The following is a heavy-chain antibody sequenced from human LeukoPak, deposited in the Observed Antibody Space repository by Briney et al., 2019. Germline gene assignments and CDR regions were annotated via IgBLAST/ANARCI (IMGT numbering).Heavy chain of an antibody. CDR2: IYYSGTT. V-gene: IGHV4-59*01. Sequence: SETLSLTCTVSGGSISSYYWSRIRQPPGKGLEWIGFIYYSGTTNYNPSLKSRVTISVDTSKNQFSLKLSSVTAADTAVYYCARVPRDHAFDIWGQGTMVTVSS. J-gene: IGHJ3*02. CDR1: GGSISSYY. CDR3: ARVPRDHAFDI. D-gene: IGHD5-24*01.